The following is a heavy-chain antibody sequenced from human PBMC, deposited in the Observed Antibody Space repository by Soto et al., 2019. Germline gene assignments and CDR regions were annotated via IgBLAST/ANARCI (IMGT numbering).Heavy chain of an antibody. J-gene: IGHJ4*02. CDR3: AKRDRAFYGSGSSQY. Sequence: GGSLRLSCAASGFTFSSYAMSWVRQAPGKGLEWVSAISGSGGSTYYADSLKGRFTISRDNSKNTLYLQMNSLRAEDTAVYYCAKRDRAFYGSGSSQYWGQGTVVTVSS. D-gene: IGHD3-10*01. CDR1: GFTFSSYA. CDR2: ISGSGGST. V-gene: IGHV3-23*01.